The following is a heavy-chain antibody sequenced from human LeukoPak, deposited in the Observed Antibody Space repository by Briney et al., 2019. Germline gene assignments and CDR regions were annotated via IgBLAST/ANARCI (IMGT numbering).Heavy chain of an antibody. V-gene: IGHV1-18*01. CDR3: ARGRMTTVVTPLSY. CDR1: GYTFTSYG. Sequence: GASVKVSCKASGYTFTSYGISWVRQAPGQGLEWMGWISAYNGNTNYAQKLQGRVTMTTDTSTSTAYMELRSLRSDDTAVYYCARGRMTTVVTPLSYWGQGTLVTVSS. J-gene: IGHJ4*02. CDR2: ISAYNGNT. D-gene: IGHD4-23*01.